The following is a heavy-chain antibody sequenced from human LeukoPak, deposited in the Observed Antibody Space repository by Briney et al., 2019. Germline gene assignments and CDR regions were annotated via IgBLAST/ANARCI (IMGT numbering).Heavy chain of an antibody. CDR1: GGSISSYY. J-gene: IGHJ5*02. Sequence: SETLSLTCTVSGGSISSYYWSWIRQPPGKGLEWIGYIYYSGSTNYNPSLKSRVTISVDTSKNQFSLKLSSVTAADTAVYYCARGSYGDYVWFDPWGQGTLVTVSS. D-gene: IGHD4-17*01. CDR2: IYYSGST. V-gene: IGHV4-59*12. CDR3: ARGSYGDYVWFDP.